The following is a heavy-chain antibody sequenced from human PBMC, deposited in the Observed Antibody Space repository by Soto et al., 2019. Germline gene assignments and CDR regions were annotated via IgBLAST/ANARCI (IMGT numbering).Heavy chain of an antibody. J-gene: IGHJ6*03. CDR3: ARDNDCSSTSCYRYYYMDV. CDR2: IWYDGSNK. Sequence: GGSLRLSCAASGFTFSSYGMHWVRQAPGKGLEWVAVIWYDGSNKYYADSVKGRFTISRDNSKNTLYLQMNSLRAEDTAVYYCARDNDCSSTSCYRYYYMDVWGKGTTVTVSS. CDR1: GFTFSSYG. V-gene: IGHV3-33*01. D-gene: IGHD2-2*01.